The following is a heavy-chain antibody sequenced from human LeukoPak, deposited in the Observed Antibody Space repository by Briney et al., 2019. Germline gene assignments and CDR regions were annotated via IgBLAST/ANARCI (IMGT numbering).Heavy chain of an antibody. D-gene: IGHD5-24*01. V-gene: IGHV4-59*02. CDR2: IYYSGNT. CDR1: GGSVTGYY. CDR3: ARGGMATIFDV. J-gene: IGHJ4*02. Sequence: SETLPLTCTVSGGSVTGYYLTWIRQTPEKGLEWIGYIYYSGNTNYSPSLKSRVTMSVDGSKNQFSLKLSSVIAADTAVYYCARGGMATIFDVWGQGTLVIVSS.